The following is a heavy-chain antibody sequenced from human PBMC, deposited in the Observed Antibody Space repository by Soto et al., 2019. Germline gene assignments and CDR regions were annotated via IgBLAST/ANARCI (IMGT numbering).Heavy chain of an antibody. D-gene: IGHD5-12*01. CDR2: ISPYSGYA. J-gene: IGHJ4*02. CDR3: ARAPYSSSSFFFDQ. Sequence: GASVKVSCKGFGYSFMKYGINWVRQAPGQGLEWVGWISPYSGYAHSAQKFHGRLTLTTDTAASTVYMDLSRLRSDDTAVYYCARAPYSSSSFFFDQWGQGTLVTVSS. CDR1: GYSFMKYG. V-gene: IGHV1-18*01.